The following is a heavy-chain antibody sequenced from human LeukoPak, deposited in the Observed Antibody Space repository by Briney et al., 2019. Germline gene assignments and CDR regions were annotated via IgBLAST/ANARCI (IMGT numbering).Heavy chain of an antibody. Sequence: SVKVSCKASRCIFSSYAIRGVRQAPGQGVEWVGRIITRLGIANYAQELQGSVTTTADKTTRTAYMKLSSLRSEDTAVYYCGRATTVSTVYLFDPWGQEPWSPSPQ. D-gene: IGHD4-11*01. V-gene: IGHV1-69*04. CDR2: IITRLGIA. CDR1: RCIFSSYA. CDR3: GRATTVSTVYLFDP. J-gene: IGHJ5*02.